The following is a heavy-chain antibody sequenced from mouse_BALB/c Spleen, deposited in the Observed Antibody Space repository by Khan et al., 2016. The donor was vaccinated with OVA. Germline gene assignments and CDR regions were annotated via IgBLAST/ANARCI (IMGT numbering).Heavy chain of an antibody. CDR2: IDPANDNS. V-gene: IGHV14-3*02. D-gene: IGHD4-1*01. Sequence: EVQLQESGAELVKPGASVKLSCTASGFNIKDTHMHWVKQRPEQGLEWIGRIDPANDNSKYDPRFKGKATITADTSSNTAYLHLSSLTSEDTAVYYCAPAGTGDYFDYWGQGTTLTVSS. CDR3: APAGTGDYFDY. CDR1: GFNIKDTH. J-gene: IGHJ2*01.